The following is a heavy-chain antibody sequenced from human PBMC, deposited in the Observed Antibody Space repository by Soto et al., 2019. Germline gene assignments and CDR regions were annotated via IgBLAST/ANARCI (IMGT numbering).Heavy chain of an antibody. J-gene: IGHJ6*02. CDR3: ARGGYCSSTSCYSRSLYYYYGMDV. Sequence: ASVKVSCKASGYTFTSYGISWVRQAPGQGLEWMGWISAYNGNTNYAQKLQGRVTMTTDTSTSTAYMELRSLRSDDTAVYYCARGGYCSSTSCYSRSLYYYYGMDVWGQGTTVTVSS. V-gene: IGHV1-18*01. CDR2: ISAYNGNT. CDR1: GYTFTSYG. D-gene: IGHD2-2*02.